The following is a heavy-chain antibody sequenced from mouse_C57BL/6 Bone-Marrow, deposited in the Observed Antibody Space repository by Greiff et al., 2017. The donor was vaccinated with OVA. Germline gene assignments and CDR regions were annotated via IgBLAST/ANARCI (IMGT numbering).Heavy chain of an antibody. V-gene: IGHV1-55*01. CDR3: ARVTPLGRAYFDY. D-gene: IGHD1-1*01. Sequence: QVQLKQSGAELMKPGASVKLSCKASGYTFTSYWITWVKQRPGQGLEWIGDIYPGSGSTNYNEKFKSKATLTVDTSSSTAYMQLSSLTSEDSAVYYWARVTPLGRAYFDYWGQGTTLTVSS. CDR1: GYTFTSYW. J-gene: IGHJ2*01. CDR2: IYPGSGST.